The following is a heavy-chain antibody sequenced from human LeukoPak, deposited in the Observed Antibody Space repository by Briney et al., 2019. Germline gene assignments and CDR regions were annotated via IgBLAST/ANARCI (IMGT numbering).Heavy chain of an antibody. CDR1: GFTFSNYW. D-gene: IGHD3-10*01. J-gene: IGHJ4*02. V-gene: IGHV3-74*01. Sequence: GGSLRLSCAASGFTFSNYWMHWVRQDPGKGLVWVSRINSDGINTSYADSVKGRFTISRDNSKNTLYLQMGSLRAEDMAVYYCARHIWFGELFSYWGQGTLVTVSS. CDR3: ARHIWFGELFSY. CDR2: INSDGINT.